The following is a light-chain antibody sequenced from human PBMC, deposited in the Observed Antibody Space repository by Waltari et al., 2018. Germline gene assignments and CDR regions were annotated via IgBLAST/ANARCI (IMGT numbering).Light chain of an antibody. CDR1: SSDVGGYNL. CDR2: EVT. V-gene: IGLV2-23*02. J-gene: IGLJ2*01. Sequence: QSALTQPAAVSGSPGQSITISCSGTSSDVGGYNLVAWYRQPPGKAPKLIIYEVTKRPSVFSNRVAGSQSGTTASLTISGLQAEDQADSYCCASARSHYVTFGGGTKLTVL. CDR3: CASARSHYVT.